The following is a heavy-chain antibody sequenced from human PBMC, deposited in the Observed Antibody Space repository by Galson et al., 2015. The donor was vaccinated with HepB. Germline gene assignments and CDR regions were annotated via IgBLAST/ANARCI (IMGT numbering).Heavy chain of an antibody. D-gene: IGHD6-13*01. J-gene: IGHJ4*02. CDR2: INPSGGTT. CDR1: GYTFTSYY. Sequence: SVKVSCKASGYTFTSYYMHWVRQAPGQGLEWMGIINPSGGTTTYAQKFQGRVTMTRDTSTSTVYMELSSLRSEDTAVYYCARDGPAAAGTDYWGQGTLVTVSS. CDR3: ARDGPAAAGTDY. V-gene: IGHV1-46*03.